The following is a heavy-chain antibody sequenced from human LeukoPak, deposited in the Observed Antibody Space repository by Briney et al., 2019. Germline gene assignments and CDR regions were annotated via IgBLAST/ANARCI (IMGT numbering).Heavy chain of an antibody. CDR2: IHSDGSST. CDR3: ARSGWPYYFDY. D-gene: IGHD3-22*01. V-gene: IGHV3-74*01. J-gene: IGHJ4*02. Sequence: PGGSLRLSCAASGFTFSSYWMHWVRQAPGKGLVWVSRIHSDGSSTSYADSVTGRFTISRDDAKSTLYLQMNSLRAEDTAVYYCARSGWPYYFDYWGQGTLVTVSS. CDR1: GFTFSSYW.